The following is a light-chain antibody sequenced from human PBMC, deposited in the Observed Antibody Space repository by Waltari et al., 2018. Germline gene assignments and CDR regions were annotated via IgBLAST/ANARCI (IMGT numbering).Light chain of an antibody. J-gene: IGLJ2*01. CDR3: TSYINSSTLEV. CDR2: EVS. CDR1: SSDVGGYKY. Sequence: QSALTQPASVSGSPGQSISIPCTGTSSDVGGYKYVSWNQQHPGKAPKPMIYEVSNRPSGVSTRFSGSKSGNTASLTISGLQAEDEADYYCTSYINSSTLEVIGGGTKLTVL. V-gene: IGLV2-14*01.